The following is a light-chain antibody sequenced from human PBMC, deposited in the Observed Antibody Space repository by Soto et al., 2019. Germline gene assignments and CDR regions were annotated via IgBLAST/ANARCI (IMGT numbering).Light chain of an antibody. Sequence: QSALTQPASVSGSPGQSITISCTGTSSDVGGYNYVSWYQHHPGKAPKLIIYDVSNRPSGVSNRFSGSKSGNTASLTISGLQPEDDADYYCSSYTTSNTRQIVFGTGTKLTVL. CDR3: SSYTTSNTRQIV. V-gene: IGLV2-14*03. CDR2: DVS. J-gene: IGLJ1*01. CDR1: SSDVGGYNY.